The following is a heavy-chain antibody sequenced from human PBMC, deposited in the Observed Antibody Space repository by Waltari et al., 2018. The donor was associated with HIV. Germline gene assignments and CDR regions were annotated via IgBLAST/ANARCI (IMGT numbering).Heavy chain of an antibody. CDR1: GYTFTGSY. Sequence: QVHLVQSGAEVKKPGASVKVSCPASGYTFTGSYLHWVRQAPGQGLEWMGWINPKSDGTNYAQKFQGRVTMTRDTSTSTAYMELSRLRSDDTALYYCARDRIAVTGSYYYGMDVWGQGTTVTVSS. V-gene: IGHV1-2*02. CDR3: ARDRIAVTGSYYYGMDV. D-gene: IGHD6-19*01. CDR2: INPKSDGT. J-gene: IGHJ6*02.